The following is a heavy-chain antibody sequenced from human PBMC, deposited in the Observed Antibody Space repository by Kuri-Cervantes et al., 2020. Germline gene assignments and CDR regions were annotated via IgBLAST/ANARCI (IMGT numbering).Heavy chain of an antibody. CDR3: ARGGEGVYIVAAANDY. Sequence: ASVKVSCKTSGYTFTSYDINWVRQATGQGLEWMGWVNPNSGNTGYAQKFQGRVTMTRNTSISTAYMELSSLTPEDTAVYYCARGGEGVYIVAAANDYWGQGTLVTVSS. D-gene: IGHD2-15*01. CDR1: GYTFTSYD. J-gene: IGHJ4*02. CDR2: VNPNSGNT. V-gene: IGHV1-8*01.